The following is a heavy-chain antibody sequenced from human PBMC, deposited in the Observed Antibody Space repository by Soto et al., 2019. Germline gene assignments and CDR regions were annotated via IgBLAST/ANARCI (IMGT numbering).Heavy chain of an antibody. V-gene: IGHV4-30-4*08. J-gene: IGHJ5*02. Sequence: TLSLTCSVSGGSISSGGYYWSWIRQHPGKGLEWIGYIYYSGSTYYNPSLKSRVTISVDTSKNQFSLKLSSVTAADTAVYYCARTITVTSNWFDPWGQGTLVTVSS. D-gene: IGHD4-4*01. CDR2: IYYSGST. CDR3: ARTITVTSNWFDP. CDR1: GGSISSGGYY.